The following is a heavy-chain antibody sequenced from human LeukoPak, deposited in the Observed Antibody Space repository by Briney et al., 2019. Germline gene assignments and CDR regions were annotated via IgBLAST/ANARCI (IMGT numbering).Heavy chain of an antibody. Sequence: GGSLRLSCAASGFIVSSNYVSWVRQAPGKGLEWVSVIYSGGTTYYADSVKGRFTMSRDNSKNTLYLQVNSLRAEDTAVYYCARGLSFCDYWGQGTLVTVSS. D-gene: IGHD3-3*01. CDR2: IYSGGTT. CDR3: ARGLSFCDY. J-gene: IGHJ4*02. CDR1: GFIVSSNY. V-gene: IGHV3-53*01.